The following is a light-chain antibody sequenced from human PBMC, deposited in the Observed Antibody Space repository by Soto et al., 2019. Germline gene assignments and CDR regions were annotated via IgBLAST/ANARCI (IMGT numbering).Light chain of an antibody. CDR3: SSFTTSTSYV. CDR2: DVS. Sequence: QSALTQPASVSVSPGQSITISCTGTSSDVGAYDYVSWYQQHPGEVPKLMIFDVSDRPSGVSNRFSGSKSVNTASLTISGLQAEDEADYYCSSFTTSTSYVFGTGTKLTVL. V-gene: IGLV2-14*03. J-gene: IGLJ1*01. CDR1: SSDVGAYDY.